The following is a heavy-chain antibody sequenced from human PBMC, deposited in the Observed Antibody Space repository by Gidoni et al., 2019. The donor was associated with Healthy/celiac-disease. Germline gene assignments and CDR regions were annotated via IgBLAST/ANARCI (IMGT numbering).Heavy chain of an antibody. V-gene: IGHV3-30*01. CDR3: ARASAAGQVPSAFDI. Sequence: QVQLLVSWRGVVQPGRCLRLACAAPGFTFSSYAMPWVRQAPGKGLEWVAVISYDGSNKYYADSVKGRFTIARDNSKNTRYLQMNSRRAEDTAVYYCARASAAGQVPSAFDIWGQGTMVTVSS. J-gene: IGHJ3*02. D-gene: IGHD3-10*01. CDR2: ISYDGSNK. CDR1: GFTFSSYA.